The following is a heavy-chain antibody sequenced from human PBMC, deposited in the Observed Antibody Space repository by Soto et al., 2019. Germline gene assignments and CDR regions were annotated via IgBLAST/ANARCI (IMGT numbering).Heavy chain of an antibody. Sequence: PSETLSLTCSVSCGSLNNFYWNWIRQTAGKGLEWIGRIHASGNTNYNPSLKSRATLSVDTSKSQFSLKVRSVTAADTAVYYCARSSHKESWFDPWGQGTLVTVSS. CDR3: ARSSHKESWFDP. J-gene: IGHJ5*02. D-gene: IGHD6-19*01. CDR1: CGSLNNFY. CDR2: IHASGNT. V-gene: IGHV4-4*07.